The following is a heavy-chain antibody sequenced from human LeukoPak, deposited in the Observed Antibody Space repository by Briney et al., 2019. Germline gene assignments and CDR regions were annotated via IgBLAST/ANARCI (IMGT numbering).Heavy chain of an antibody. D-gene: IGHD2-2*01. V-gene: IGHV3-21*01. CDR3: ARDLYCSSTSCYGGNWFDP. J-gene: IGHJ5*02. Sequence: PGGSLRLSCAASGFXFSXXXXXXVXXXPXKXXEXVXXXSXSSSYIXYADSVKGRFTISRDNAKNSLYLQMNSLRAEDTAVYYCARDLYCSSTSCYGGNWFDPWGQGTLVTVSS. CDR1: GFXFSXXX. CDR2: XSXSSSYI.